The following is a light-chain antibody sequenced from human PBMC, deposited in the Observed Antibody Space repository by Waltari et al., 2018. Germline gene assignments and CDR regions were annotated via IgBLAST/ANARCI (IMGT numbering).Light chain of an antibody. Sequence: QSALTQTASVSGSPGQSITISCTGTSRDVGGYNYVPWCQQHPGKAPKLVIYDVNNRPSGVSNRFSGSKSGNTASLTISGLQTEDEADYYCSSYTTSGTWVFGGGTKLAVL. CDR3: SSYTTSGTWV. J-gene: IGLJ3*02. CDR2: DVN. CDR1: SRDVGGYNY. V-gene: IGLV2-14*03.